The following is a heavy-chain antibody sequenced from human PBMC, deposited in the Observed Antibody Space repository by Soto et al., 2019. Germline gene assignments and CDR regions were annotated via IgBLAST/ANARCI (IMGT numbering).Heavy chain of an antibody. CDR2: ISSSSGDT. CDR3: VKGVRQPDF. D-gene: IGHD1-1*01. V-gene: IGHV3-21*05. CDR1: GFTFSSYA. Sequence: PGGSLRLSCAASGFTFSSYAMSWVRQVPGRGPEWLSYISSSSGDTNYADSVKGRFTISRDNAKKSLFLQMNGLRVEDTAVYYCVKGVRQPDFWGRGTLVTVSS. J-gene: IGHJ4*02.